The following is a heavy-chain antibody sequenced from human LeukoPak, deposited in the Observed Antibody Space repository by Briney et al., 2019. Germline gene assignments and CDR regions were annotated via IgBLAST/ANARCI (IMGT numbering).Heavy chain of an antibody. V-gene: IGHV3-30*18. CDR3: AKQADGSGSISFDY. D-gene: IGHD3-10*01. Sequence: PGRSLRLSCAASGFTFSSYGMHWVRQAPGKGLEWVAVISYDGSNKYYADSGKGRFTISRDNSKNTLYLQMNSLRAEDTAVYYCAKQADGSGSISFDYWGQGTLVTVSS. J-gene: IGHJ4*02. CDR2: ISYDGSNK. CDR1: GFTFSSYG.